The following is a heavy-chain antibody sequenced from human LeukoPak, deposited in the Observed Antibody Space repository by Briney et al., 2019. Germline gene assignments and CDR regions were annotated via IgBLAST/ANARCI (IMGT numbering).Heavy chain of an antibody. V-gene: IGHV3-20*01. CDR1: GFTFSSYG. D-gene: IGHD4-17*01. CDR3: ARALKNDYGDYGGDY. CDR2: INWNGGST. J-gene: IGHJ4*02. Sequence: GGSLRLSCAASGFTFSSYGMSWVRQAPGKGLEWVPGINWNGGSTGYADSVKGRFTISRDNAKDSLYLQMNSLRAEDTALYHCARALKNDYGDYGGDYWGQGTLVTVSS.